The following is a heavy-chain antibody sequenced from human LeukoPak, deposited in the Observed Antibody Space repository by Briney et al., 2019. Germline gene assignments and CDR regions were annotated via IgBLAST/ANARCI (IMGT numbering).Heavy chain of an antibody. J-gene: IGHJ5*02. V-gene: IGHV3-48*03. CDR3: ARGATMVRGALLNWFDP. CDR2: ISSSGSTI. CDR1: GFTFSSYE. Sequence: GGSLRLSCAAPGFTFSSYEMNWVRQAPGKGLEWVSYISSSGSTIYYADSVKGRFTISRDNAKNSLYLQMNSLRAEDTAVYYCARGATMVRGALLNWFDPWGQGTLVTVSS. D-gene: IGHD3-10*01.